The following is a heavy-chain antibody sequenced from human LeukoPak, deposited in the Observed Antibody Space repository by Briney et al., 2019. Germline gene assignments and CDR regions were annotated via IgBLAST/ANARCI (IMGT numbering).Heavy chain of an antibody. V-gene: IGHV4-34*01. CDR3: ARKGSMVRGVPANWFDP. CDR2: INHSGST. D-gene: IGHD3-10*01. CDR1: GGSFSGYY. J-gene: IGHJ5*02. Sequence: SETLSLTCAVYGGSFSGYYWSWIRQPPGNGLEWIGEINHSGSTNYNPSLKSRVTISVDTSKNQFSLKLSSVTAADTAVYYCARKGSMVRGVPANWFDPWGQGTLVTVSS.